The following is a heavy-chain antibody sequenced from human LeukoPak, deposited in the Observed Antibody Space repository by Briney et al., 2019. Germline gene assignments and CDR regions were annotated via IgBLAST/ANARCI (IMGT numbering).Heavy chain of an antibody. D-gene: IGHD1-1*01. Sequence: SETLSLTCTVSGGSISSGDYYWSWIRQPPGKGLEWIGYIYYSGSTYYNPSLKSRVTISVDTPKNQFSLKLSSVTAADTAVYYCARDFDWNDASFDIWGQGTMVTVSS. CDR1: GGSISSGDYY. V-gene: IGHV4-30-4*01. CDR3: ARDFDWNDASFDI. J-gene: IGHJ3*02. CDR2: IYYSGST.